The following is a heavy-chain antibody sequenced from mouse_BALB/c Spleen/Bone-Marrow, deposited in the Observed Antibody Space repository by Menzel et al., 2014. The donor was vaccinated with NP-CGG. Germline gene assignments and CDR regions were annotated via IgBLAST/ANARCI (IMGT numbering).Heavy chain of an antibody. V-gene: IGHV14-3*02. CDR1: GFNFKDTY. D-gene: IGHD1-1*01. CDR3: ARYYYGSTLFAY. J-gene: IGHJ3*01. CDR2: IDPANGNT. Sequence: EVQLQQSGAELVKPGASVKLSCTASGFNFKDTYMHWVKQRPEQGLEWIGRIDPANGNTNYDPKFQGKATMTADTSSNTAYLQLSSITSEDTAVYYCARYYYGSTLFAYWGQGTLVTVSA.